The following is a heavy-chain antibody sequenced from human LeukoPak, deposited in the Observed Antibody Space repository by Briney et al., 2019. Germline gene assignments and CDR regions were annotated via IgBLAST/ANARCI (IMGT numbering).Heavy chain of an antibody. CDR3: AYDDYGDY. V-gene: IGHV3-30*18. CDR2: ISYDGSNK. J-gene: IGHJ4*02. Sequence: RGSLRLSCAASGFTFSSYGMHWVRQAPGKGLEWVAVISYDGSNKYYADSVKGRFTISRDNSKNTLYLQMNSLRAEDTAVYYCAYDDYGDYWGQGTLVTVSS. CDR1: GFTFSSYG.